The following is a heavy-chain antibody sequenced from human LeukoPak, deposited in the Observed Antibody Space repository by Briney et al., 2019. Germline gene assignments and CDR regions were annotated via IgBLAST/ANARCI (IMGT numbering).Heavy chain of an antibody. V-gene: IGHV3-30*02. CDR2: IRYDGDNK. CDR3: AKDKRDGYNYYFDF. Sequence: PGGSLRLSCVASGFTFSSYGMDWVRQAPGKGLEWVAYIRYDGDNKHYSDSVKGRFTISRDNSKNTVYLQMNSLRAEDTAVYYCAKDKRDGYNYYFDFWGQGSLVTVSS. D-gene: IGHD5-24*01. CDR1: GFTFSSYG. J-gene: IGHJ4*02.